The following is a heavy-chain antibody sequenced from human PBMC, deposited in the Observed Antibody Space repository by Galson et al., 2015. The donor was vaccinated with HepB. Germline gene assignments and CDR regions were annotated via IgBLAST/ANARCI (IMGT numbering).Heavy chain of an antibody. CDR1: GFTFSSYA. V-gene: IGHV3-23*01. Sequence: SLRLSCAASGFTFSSYATSWVRQAPGKGLEWVSAISGSGGSTYYADSVKGRFTISRENSKNTLYLQMNSLRAEDTAVYYCAKDLSYGSGSPYWYFDLWGRGTLVTVSS. J-gene: IGHJ2*01. D-gene: IGHD3-10*01. CDR3: AKDLSYGSGSPYWYFDL. CDR2: ISGSGGST.